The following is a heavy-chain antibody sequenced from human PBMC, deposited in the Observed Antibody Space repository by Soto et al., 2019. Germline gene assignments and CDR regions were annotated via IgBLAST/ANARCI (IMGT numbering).Heavy chain of an antibody. CDR1: GGSFSGYY. CDR2: INHSGST. J-gene: IGHJ4*02. CDR3: ARDVVEGSGRTLQYYFDY. Sequence: QVQLQQWGAGLLKPSETLSLTCAVYGGSFSGYYWSWIRQPPGKGLEWIGEINHSGSTNYNPSLKSRVTISVDTSKNQFSLKLSSVTAAHTAVYYCARDVVEGSGRTLQYYFDYWGQGTLATVSS. V-gene: IGHV4-34*01. D-gene: IGHD3-10*01.